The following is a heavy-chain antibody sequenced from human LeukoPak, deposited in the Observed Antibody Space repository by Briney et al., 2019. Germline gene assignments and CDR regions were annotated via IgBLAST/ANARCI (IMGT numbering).Heavy chain of an antibody. Sequence: ASVKVSCKASGYTFTGYYMHWVRQAPGQGLEWMGWINPNSGGTNYAQKFQGRVTMTRDTSISTAYMELSRLRSEDTAVYYCATAPRWLQTKYYFDYWGQGTLVTVSS. V-gene: IGHV1-2*02. J-gene: IGHJ4*02. CDR3: ATAPRWLQTKYYFDY. CDR2: INPNSGGT. CDR1: GYTFTGYY. D-gene: IGHD5-24*01.